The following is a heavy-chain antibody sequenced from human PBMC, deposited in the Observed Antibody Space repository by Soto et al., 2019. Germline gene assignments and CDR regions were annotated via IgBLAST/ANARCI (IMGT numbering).Heavy chain of an antibody. V-gene: IGHV4-38-2*02. D-gene: IGHD6-19*01. CDR2: IYHGGTT. CDR1: GYSISSGSY. CDR3: ARVHVMVVAGSTFDY. Sequence: SETLSLTCTVPGYSISSGSYWAWIRQPPGKGPEWIASIYHGGTTFYNPSLKSRITISVDTSNHQFSLKLTSVTAADTAVYYCARVHVMVVAGSTFDYWGQGTLVTVSS. J-gene: IGHJ4*02.